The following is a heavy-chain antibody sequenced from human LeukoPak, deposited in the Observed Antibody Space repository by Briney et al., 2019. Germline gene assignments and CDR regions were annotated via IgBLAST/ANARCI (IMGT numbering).Heavy chain of an antibody. CDR1: GGSISSGSYY. Sequence: PSETLSLTCTVSGGSISSGSYYWGWIRQPPVKGLEWSGSVYYSGSTYYNPSLKSRVSISVDTSKNQFSLKLSSVTAADTAVYYCARDQNCGGDCYSRASHWYFDLWGRGTLVTVSS. D-gene: IGHD2-21*02. CDR3: ARDQNCGGDCYSRASHWYFDL. V-gene: IGHV4-39*07. CDR2: VYYSGST. J-gene: IGHJ2*01.